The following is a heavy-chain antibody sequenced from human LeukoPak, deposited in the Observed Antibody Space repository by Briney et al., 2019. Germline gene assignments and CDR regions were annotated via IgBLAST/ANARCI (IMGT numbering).Heavy chain of an antibody. J-gene: IGHJ2*01. Sequence: SETLSLTCAVSGYFISGGYYWGWIRQTPGEGLEWIGTIYHSGTTYYNPSLKSRVTISVDTSKNQFSLKLTSVTAADTAVYYCARGNWYSDLWGRGTLVTVSS. CDR2: IYHSGTT. CDR3: ARGNWYSDL. V-gene: IGHV4-38-2*01. CDR1: GYFISGGYY.